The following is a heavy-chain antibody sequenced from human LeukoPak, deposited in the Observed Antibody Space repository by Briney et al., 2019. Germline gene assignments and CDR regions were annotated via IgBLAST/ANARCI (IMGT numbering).Heavy chain of an antibody. CDR1: GFTFSDYY. Sequence: GGSLRLSCAASGFTFSDYYMSWIRQAPGKGLEWVSYISSSGSTIYYADSVKGRFTISRNNAKNSLYLQMNSLRAEDTAVYYCASTVKAIGATPGYWGQGTLVTVSS. J-gene: IGHJ4*02. CDR2: ISSSGSTI. CDR3: ASTVKAIGATPGY. D-gene: IGHD4-17*01. V-gene: IGHV3-11*01.